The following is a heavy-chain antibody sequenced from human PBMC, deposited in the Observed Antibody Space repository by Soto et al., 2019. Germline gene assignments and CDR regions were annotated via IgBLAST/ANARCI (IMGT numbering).Heavy chain of an antibody. CDR3: ARTVAGLSGWFEP. CDR2: IYYSGST. D-gene: IGHD6-19*01. Sequence: LTCTVSGGSISSYYWSWIRQPPGKGLEWIGYIYYSGSTNYNPSLKSRVTISVDPSKNQFSLTLSSVTAADTAVYYSARTVAGLSGWFEPSGQGTLVTVSS. J-gene: IGHJ5*02. CDR1: GGSISSYY. V-gene: IGHV4-59*01.